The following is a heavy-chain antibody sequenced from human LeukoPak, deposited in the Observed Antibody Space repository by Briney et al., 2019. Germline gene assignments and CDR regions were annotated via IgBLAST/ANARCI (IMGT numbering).Heavy chain of an antibody. CDR1: GFTFSSYW. J-gene: IGHJ4*02. D-gene: IGHD3-10*01. CDR2: IKQGGSEK. Sequence: GGSLRLSCAASGFTFSSYWMSWVRQAPGKGLEWVANIKQGGSEKYYVDSVKGRFTISRDNAKNSLYLQMNSLRAEDTAVYYCAREPYGSGSYYFDYWGQGTLVTVSS. CDR3: AREPYGSGSYYFDY. V-gene: IGHV3-7*01.